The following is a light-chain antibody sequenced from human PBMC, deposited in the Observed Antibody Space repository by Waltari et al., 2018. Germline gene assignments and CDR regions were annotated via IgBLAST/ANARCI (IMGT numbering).Light chain of an antibody. V-gene: IGLV3-21*02. J-gene: IGLJ2*01. CDR3: QVWDRSSDQFVV. Sequence: SFVLTQPPSVSVAPGQTARITCGGDDLGSKSVHLYQQRPGQAPGVIVSGDSVRSSGIAGRCSGAKDGNTASLTISRVEAGDEADYYCQVWDRSSDQFVVFGGGTKVTVL. CDR1: DLGSKS. CDR2: GDS.